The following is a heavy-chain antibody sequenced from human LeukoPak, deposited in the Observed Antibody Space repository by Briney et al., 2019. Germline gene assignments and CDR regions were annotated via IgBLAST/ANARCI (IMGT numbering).Heavy chain of an antibody. J-gene: IGHJ1*01. V-gene: IGHV3-66*01. CDR2: IYSGGST. D-gene: IGHD3-10*01. CDR1: GFTVSSNY. Sequence: PGGSLRLSCAASGFTVSSNYMSWVRQAPGKGLEWVSVIYSGGSTYHADSVKGRFTISRDNSKNTLYLQMNSLRAEDTAVYYCARAVRGVIITKGYSQHWGQGTLVTVSS. CDR3: ARAVRGVIITKGYSQH.